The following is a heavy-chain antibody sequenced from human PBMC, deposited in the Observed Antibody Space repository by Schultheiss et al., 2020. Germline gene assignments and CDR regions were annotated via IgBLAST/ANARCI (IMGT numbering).Heavy chain of an antibody. Sequence: SETLSLTCTVSGGSISSSNWWSWVRQPPGKGLEWIGIIYYSGSTYYNPSLKSRVTISVDTSKNQFSLKLSSVTAADTAVYYCARGVTLDSWGQGALVTVSS. J-gene: IGHJ4*02. CDR1: GGSISSSNW. D-gene: IGHD2-21*02. V-gene: IGHV4-4*02. CDR2: IYYSGST. CDR3: ARGVTLDS.